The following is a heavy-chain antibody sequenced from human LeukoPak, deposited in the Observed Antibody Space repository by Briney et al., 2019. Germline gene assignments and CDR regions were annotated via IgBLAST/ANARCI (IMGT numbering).Heavy chain of an antibody. CDR2: ISAYNGNT. CDR3: ARTSKDAYGSGSYNLGY. CDR1: GYTFTSYG. V-gene: IGHV1-18*01. J-gene: IGHJ4*02. Sequence: ASVTVFCKASGYTFTSYGISWVRQAPGQGLEWMGWISAYNGNTNYAQKLQGRVTMTTDTSTSTAYMELRSLRSDDTAVYYCARTSKDAYGSGSYNLGYWGQGTLVTVSS. D-gene: IGHD3-10*01.